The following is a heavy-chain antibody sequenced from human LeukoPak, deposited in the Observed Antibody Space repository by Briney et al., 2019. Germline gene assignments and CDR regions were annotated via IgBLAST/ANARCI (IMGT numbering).Heavy chain of an antibody. Sequence: EASVKVSCKASGYTFTSYGITWVRQAPGQGLEWMGWISAYHGNTNYAQKLQGRVTLTTDTSTSTAYMELRSLRSDDTAVYYCARDQYYDSKGWFDPWGQGTLVTVSS. D-gene: IGHD3-22*01. CDR2: ISAYHGNT. CDR3: ARDQYYDSKGWFDP. J-gene: IGHJ5*02. CDR1: GYTFTSYG. V-gene: IGHV1-18*01.